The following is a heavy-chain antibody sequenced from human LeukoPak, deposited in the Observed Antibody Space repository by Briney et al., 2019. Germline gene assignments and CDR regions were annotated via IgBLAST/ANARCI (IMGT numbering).Heavy chain of an antibody. D-gene: IGHD3-22*01. CDR1: GGSFRGYY. V-gene: IGHV4-34*01. J-gene: IGHJ6*03. CDR3: ARESGYYDSSGYSRYYYYMNV. CDR2: INHSGST. Sequence: SETLSLTCAVYGGSFRGYYWSWIRQPPRKGLEWIGEINHSGSTNYNPSLKSRVTISVDTSKNQFSLKLSSVTAADTAVYYCARESGYYDSSGYSRYYYYMNVWGKGTTVTVSS.